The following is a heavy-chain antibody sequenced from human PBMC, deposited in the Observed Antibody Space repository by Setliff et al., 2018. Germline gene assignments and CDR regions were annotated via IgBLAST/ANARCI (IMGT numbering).Heavy chain of an antibody. CDR3: ARTYCGGDCYPSPFDY. CDR1: GHTFTSYG. Sequence: ASVKVSCKASGHTFTSYGISWVRQAPGQGLEWMGWISTYNGNTNYAQKLQGRVTMTTDTSTSTAYMELRSLRSDDTAVYYCARTYCGGDCYPSPFDYWGQGTLVTSPQ. V-gene: IGHV1-18*01. J-gene: IGHJ4*02. D-gene: IGHD2-21*02. CDR2: ISTYNGNT.